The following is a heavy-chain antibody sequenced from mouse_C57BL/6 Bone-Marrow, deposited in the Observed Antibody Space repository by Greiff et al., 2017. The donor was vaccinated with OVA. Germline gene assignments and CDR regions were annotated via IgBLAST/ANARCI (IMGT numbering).Heavy chain of an antibody. Sequence: QVQLQQSGAELVWLGTSVKVSCKASGYAFTNYLIEWVKQRPGQGLEWIGVINPGSGGTNYNEKFKGKATLTADKSSSTAYMQLSSLTSEDSAVYFCARPVWFPYYFDYWGQGTSLTVSS. J-gene: IGHJ2*02. CDR3: ARPVWFPYYFDY. CDR2: INPGSGGT. CDR1: GYAFTNYL. D-gene: IGHD2-10*02. V-gene: IGHV1-54*01.